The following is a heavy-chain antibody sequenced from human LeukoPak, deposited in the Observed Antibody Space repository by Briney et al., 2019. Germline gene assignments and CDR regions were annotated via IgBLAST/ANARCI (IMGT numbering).Heavy chain of an antibody. CDR2: IKQDGSEK. V-gene: IGHV3-7*01. D-gene: IGHD3-10*01. J-gene: IGHJ4*02. CDR3: ARSSQLLWFGEYGTLGY. Sequence: GGSLRLSCAASGFTLSSYWMSWVRQAPGKGLEWVANIKQDGSEKYYVDSVKGRFTISRDNAKNSLYLQMNSLRAEDTAVYYCARSSQLLWFGEYGTLGYWGQGTLVTVSS. CDR1: GFTLSSYW.